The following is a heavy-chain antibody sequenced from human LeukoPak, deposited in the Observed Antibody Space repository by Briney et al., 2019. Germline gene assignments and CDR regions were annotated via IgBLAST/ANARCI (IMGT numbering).Heavy chain of an antibody. CDR3: TRDIHSGSYDY. CDR1: GYSFTRFA. V-gene: IGHV1-3*03. Sequence: GASVKVSCKASGYSFTRFALHWVRQAPGQRLEWMGWISASGNTKYSEEFQGRVTITRDTSASTAYMELSSLRSEDTAVYYCTRDIHSGSYDYWGQGTLVTVSS. D-gene: IGHD1-26*01. J-gene: IGHJ4*02. CDR2: ISASGNT.